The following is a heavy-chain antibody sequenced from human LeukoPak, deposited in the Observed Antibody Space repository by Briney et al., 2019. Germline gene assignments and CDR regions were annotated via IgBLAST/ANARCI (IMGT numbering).Heavy chain of an antibody. Sequence: TLSLTCTVSGGSISSGGYYWSWIRQHPGKGLEWIGYIYYSGSTYYNPSLKSRVTISVDTSKNQFSLKLSSVTAADTAVYYCARAGPGDDAFDIWGQGTMVTVSS. D-gene: IGHD7-27*01. V-gene: IGHV4-31*03. CDR3: ARAGPGDDAFDI. CDR2: IYYSGST. J-gene: IGHJ3*02. CDR1: GGSISSGGYY.